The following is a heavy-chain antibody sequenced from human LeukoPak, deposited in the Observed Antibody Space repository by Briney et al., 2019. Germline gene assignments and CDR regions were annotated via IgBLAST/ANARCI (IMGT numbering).Heavy chain of an antibody. CDR2: ISGYNANA. D-gene: IGHD2-2*01. CDR3: ARVGRGCSSIRCYWEDCFDP. J-gene: IGHJ5*02. Sequence: ASVKVSCKASGYSFTNYGITWIREAPGQGPEWLGWISGYNANAHYAQNVQGRVTLTTDTSTNTAYMELRGLTSDDTAMYYCARVGRGCSSIRCYWEDCFDPWGQGTLVIVSS. CDR1: GYSFTNYG. V-gene: IGHV1-18*01.